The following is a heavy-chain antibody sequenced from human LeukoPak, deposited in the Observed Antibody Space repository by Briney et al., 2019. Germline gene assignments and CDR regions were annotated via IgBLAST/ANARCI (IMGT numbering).Heavy chain of an antibody. CDR3: GRGPGYLSDY. Sequence: ASVKVSCKASGYTFTGYYLHWVRQAPGQGLEWMGWIHPNTGDTNFAQNFQGRVTMTRDTSSSTAYMELSRLRSDDTAVYYCGRGPGYLSDYWGQGTLVTVSS. CDR1: GYTFTGYY. CDR2: IHPNTGDT. V-gene: IGHV1-2*02. D-gene: IGHD5-12*01. J-gene: IGHJ4*02.